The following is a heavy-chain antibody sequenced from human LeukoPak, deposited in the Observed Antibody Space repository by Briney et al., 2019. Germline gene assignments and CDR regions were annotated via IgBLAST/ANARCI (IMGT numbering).Heavy chain of an antibody. CDR3: ARLPKTVPIPAAGA. V-gene: IGHV4-39*01. CDR1: GGSISSSSYY. CDR2: IYYSGST. J-gene: IGHJ5*02. Sequence: KSSETLSLTCTVSGGSISSSSYYWGWIRQPPGKGLEWIGSIYYSGSTYYNPSLKSRVTISVDTSKNQFSLKLSSVTAADTAVYYCARLPKTVPIPAAGAWGQGTLVTVSS. D-gene: IGHD6-13*01.